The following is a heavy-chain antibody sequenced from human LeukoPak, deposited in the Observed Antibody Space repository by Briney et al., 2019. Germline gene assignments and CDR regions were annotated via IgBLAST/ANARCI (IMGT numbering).Heavy chain of an antibody. CDR2: INTSGGST. J-gene: IGHJ4*02. CDR3: ARALYSSSSGGDY. V-gene: IGHV1-46*01. D-gene: IGHD6-6*01. Sequence: AAEKVSCKASGYTFTSYYMHWLRQDPGQGLEWMGIINTSGGSTSYAQKFQGRVTMTRDTSTSTVYMELSSLRSEDTAVYYCARALYSSSSGGDYWGQGTLVTVSS. CDR1: GYTFTSYY.